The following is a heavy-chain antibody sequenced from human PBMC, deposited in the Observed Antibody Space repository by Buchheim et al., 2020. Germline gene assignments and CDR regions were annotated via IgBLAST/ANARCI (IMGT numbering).Heavy chain of an antibody. D-gene: IGHD2-2*02. CDR2: ISYDGSNK. CDR1: GFTFSSYA. Sequence: QVQLVESGGGVVQPGRSLRLSCAASGFTFSSYAMHWVRQAPGKGPEWVAVISYDGSNKYYADSVKGRFTISRDNSKNTLYLQMNSLRAEDTAVYYCARESCSSTSCYTGSLWYFDLWGRGTL. J-gene: IGHJ2*01. V-gene: IGHV3-30*04. CDR3: ARESCSSTSCYTGSLWYFDL.